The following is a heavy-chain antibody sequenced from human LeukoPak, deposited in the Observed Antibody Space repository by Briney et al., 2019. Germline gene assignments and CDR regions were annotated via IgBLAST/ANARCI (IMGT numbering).Heavy chain of an antibody. V-gene: IGHV4-39*07. J-gene: IGHJ4*02. CDR1: GGSISSSSYY. Sequence: PSETLSLTCTVSGGSISSSSYYWGWIRHPPGKGPEWSGCIYYSGNTYYNPTLKSRVAISVDTSKDQFSLKLSSVTAADTAVYYCARYPDDILTGYPGPSDYWGQGTLVTVSS. CDR3: ARYPDDILTGYPGPSDY. D-gene: IGHD3-9*01. CDR2: IYYSGNT.